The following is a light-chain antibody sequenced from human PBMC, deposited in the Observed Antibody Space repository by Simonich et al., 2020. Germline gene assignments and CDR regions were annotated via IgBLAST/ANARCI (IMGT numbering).Light chain of an antibody. Sequence: EIVLTQSPGTLSLSPGERAPLPCRASQSVSSSYLARYQQKPGPSPRLLIYGASTRATGIPARFSGSGSGTEFTLTISSMQSEDFAVYYCQQYNNWPPVTFGQGTKLEIK. CDR3: QQYNNWPPVT. CDR2: GAS. V-gene: IGKV3-15*01. J-gene: IGKJ2*01. CDR1: QSVSSSY.